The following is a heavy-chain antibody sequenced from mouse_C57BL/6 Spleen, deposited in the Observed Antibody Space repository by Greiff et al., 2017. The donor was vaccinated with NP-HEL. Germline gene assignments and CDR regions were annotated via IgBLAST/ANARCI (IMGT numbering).Heavy chain of an antibody. Sequence: QVHVKQSGTELVKPGASVKLSCKASGYTFTSYWMHWVKQRPGQGLEWIGNINPSNGGTNYNEKFKSKATLTVDKSSSTAYMQLSSLTSEDSAVYYCASYYYGSLWFAYWGQGTLVTVSA. J-gene: IGHJ3*01. CDR3: ASYYYGSLWFAY. CDR2: INPSNGGT. V-gene: IGHV1-53*01. CDR1: GYTFTSYW. D-gene: IGHD1-1*01.